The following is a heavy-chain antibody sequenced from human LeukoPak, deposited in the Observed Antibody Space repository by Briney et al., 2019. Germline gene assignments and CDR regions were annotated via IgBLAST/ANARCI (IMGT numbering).Heavy chain of an antibody. V-gene: IGHV1-8*01. CDR3: ARTYSRYWYFDL. D-gene: IGHD6-13*01. J-gene: IGHJ2*01. CDR2: MNPNSGNT. CDR1: GYTFTSYD. Sequence: ASVKVSCKASGYTFTSYDINWVRQATGQGLERMGWMNPNSGNTGYAQKFQGRVTMTRNTSISTAYMELSSLRSEDTAVYYCARTYSRYWYFDLWGRGTLVTVSS.